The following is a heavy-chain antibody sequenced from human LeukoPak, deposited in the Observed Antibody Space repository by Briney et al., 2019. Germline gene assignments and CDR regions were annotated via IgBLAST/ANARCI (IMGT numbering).Heavy chain of an antibody. D-gene: IGHD7-27*01. CDR1: GGSFSGYY. V-gene: IGHV4-59*01. Sequence: SETLSLTCAVYGGSFSGYYWSWLRQPPGKGLEWIGYIYYSGSTNYNPSLKSRVTISVDTSKNQFSLKLSSVTAADTAVYYCARAYPGPNMDVWGKGTTVTISS. CDR3: ARAYPGPNMDV. CDR2: IYYSGST. J-gene: IGHJ6*03.